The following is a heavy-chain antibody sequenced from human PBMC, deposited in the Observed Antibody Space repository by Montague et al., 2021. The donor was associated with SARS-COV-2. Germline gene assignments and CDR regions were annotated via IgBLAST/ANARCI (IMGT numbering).Heavy chain of an antibody. Sequence: SETLSLTCAVSGGSFSGYYWSWIRQPPGKGLEWIGEINHSGSTNYNPSLKSRVTISVDTSKNQFSLKLSSVTAADTAVYYCARGARMTMMVVVITRLWFDPWGQGTLVTVSS. D-gene: IGHD3-22*01. V-gene: IGHV4-34*01. J-gene: IGHJ5*01. CDR3: ARGARMTMMVVVITRLWFDP. CDR1: GGSFSGYY. CDR2: INHSGST.